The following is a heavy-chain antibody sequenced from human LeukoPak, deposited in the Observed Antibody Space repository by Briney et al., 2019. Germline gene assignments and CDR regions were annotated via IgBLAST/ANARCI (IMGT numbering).Heavy chain of an antibody. CDR3: ASAPNTSYFDL. V-gene: IGHV4-59*01. Sequence: SETLSLTCTVSGGSISSYYWSWIRQPPGKGLEWIGNIYDSGSTNYNPSLKSRVTMSLDTSKNQFSLKLTSVTAADAAVYYCASAPNTSYFDLWGQGTLVTVSS. CDR2: IYDSGST. CDR1: GGSISSYY. D-gene: IGHD2/OR15-2a*01. J-gene: IGHJ4*02.